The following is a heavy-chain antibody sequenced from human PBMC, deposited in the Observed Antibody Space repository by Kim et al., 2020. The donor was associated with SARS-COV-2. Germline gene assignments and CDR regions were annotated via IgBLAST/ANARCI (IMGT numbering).Heavy chain of an antibody. CDR3: SRVAAIPLYCSRTRCRFQSHYVDP. CDR1: GFDISGYH. D-gene: IGHD2-15*01. V-gene: IGHV5-51*01. Sequence: GESLKISCEGSGFDISGYHMAWVRQMPGKGLEWMGIIYPDDSQTKYSPSFEGQVTITADKSLNTAYLQWRSLRASDTAIYYCSRVAAIPLYCSRTRCRFQSHYVDPWGQGTLVTVSS. CDR2: IYPDDSQT. J-gene: IGHJ5*02.